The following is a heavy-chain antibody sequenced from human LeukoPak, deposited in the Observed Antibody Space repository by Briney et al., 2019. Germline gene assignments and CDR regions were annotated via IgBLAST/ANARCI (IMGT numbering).Heavy chain of an antibody. J-gene: IGHJ4*02. CDR3: AREEDSYPAAMFTSDY. D-gene: IGHD2-2*01. V-gene: IGHV1-18*01. Sequence: ASVKVSCKASGYTFTSYGISWVRQAPGQGLEWMGWISAYNGNTNYAQKLQGRVTMTTDTSTSTAYMELRGLRSDDTAVYYCAREEDSYPAAMFTSDYWGQGTLVTVSS. CDR2: ISAYNGNT. CDR1: GYTFTSYG.